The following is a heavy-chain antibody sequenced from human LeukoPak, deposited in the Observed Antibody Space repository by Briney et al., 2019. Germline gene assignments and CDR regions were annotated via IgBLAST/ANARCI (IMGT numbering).Heavy chain of an antibody. V-gene: IGHV3-30-3*01. J-gene: IGHJ4*02. D-gene: IGHD3-10*01. Sequence: GGSLRLSCAASGFNFGNYAMHWVRQAPGKGLQWGSIIPSGGFYEYYADSVKGRFTISRDDSGNTLYLQLNSLRPEDTAVYYCARDSTYYYESGSSGPHYFDTWGQGTLDTVSS. CDR3: ARDSTYYYESGSSGPHYFDT. CDR2: IPSGGFYE. CDR1: GFNFGNYA.